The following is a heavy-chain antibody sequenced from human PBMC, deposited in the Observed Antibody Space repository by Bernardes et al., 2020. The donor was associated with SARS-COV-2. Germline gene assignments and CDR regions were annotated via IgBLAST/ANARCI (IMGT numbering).Heavy chain of an antibody. V-gene: IGHV3-30*18. Sequence: GGSLRLSCAASGFTFSSYGMHWVRQAPGKGLEWVAVISYDGSNKYYADSVKGRFTISRDNSKHTLYLQMNSLRAEDTAVYYCAKAVRFLEWPPSYYYYYGMDVWSQGTTVTVSS. CDR2: ISYDGSNK. CDR1: GFTFSSYG. CDR3: AKAVRFLEWPPSYYYYYGMDV. D-gene: IGHD3-3*01. J-gene: IGHJ6*02.